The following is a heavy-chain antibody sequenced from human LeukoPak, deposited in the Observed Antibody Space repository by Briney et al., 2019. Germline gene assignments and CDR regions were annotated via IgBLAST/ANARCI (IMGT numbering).Heavy chain of an antibody. D-gene: IGHD4-17*01. CDR3: AQNYGDYVGYYMDV. J-gene: IGHJ6*03. V-gene: IGHV4-4*07. CDR2: IYTSGST. Sequence: SETLSLTCTVSGGSISSYYWSWIRQPAGKGLEWIGRIYTSGSTNYNPSLKSRVTMSVDTSKNQFSLKLSSVTAADTAVYYCAQNYGDYVGYYMDVWGKGTTVTVSS. CDR1: GGSISSYY.